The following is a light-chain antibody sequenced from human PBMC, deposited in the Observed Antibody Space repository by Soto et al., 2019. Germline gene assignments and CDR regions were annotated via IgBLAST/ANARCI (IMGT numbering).Light chain of an antibody. CDR1: QFLSNH. J-gene: IGKJ3*01. CDR2: AAS. V-gene: IGKV1-8*01. CDR3: QQYFTYPFI. Sequence: VRMTQPPPSFSASVGARFTITCRASQFLSNHVAWFQQRTGKAPNLLIYAASTLQSGVPSRFSGSGSGSDFTLTISSLQSEDFATYYCQQYFTYPFIFGPGTKVDV.